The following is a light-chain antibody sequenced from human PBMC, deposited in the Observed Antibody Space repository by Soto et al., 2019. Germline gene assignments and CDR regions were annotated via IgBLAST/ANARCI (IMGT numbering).Light chain of an antibody. CDR1: QGISSA. J-gene: IGKJ2*01. V-gene: IGKV1D-13*01. CDR2: DAS. Sequence: AIPLTQSPSSLSASVGDRITITCRASQGISSALAWYQQKPGKAPKLLIYDASSLESGVPSRFSGSGSGTDFTLTISSLQPEDFATYYCQQFNNYPQTFGQGTKLEIK. CDR3: QQFNNYPQT.